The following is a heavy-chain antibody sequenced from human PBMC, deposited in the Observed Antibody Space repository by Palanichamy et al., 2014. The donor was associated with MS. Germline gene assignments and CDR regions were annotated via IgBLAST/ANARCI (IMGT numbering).Heavy chain of an antibody. CDR3: ASPGQWLANHDAFDI. Sequence: QLQLQESGPGLVKPSETLSLTCTVSGGSISSSSYYWGWIRQPPGKGLEWIGSTYYSGSTYYNPSLKSRVTISVDTSKNQFSLKLSSVTAADTAVYYCASPGQWLANHDAFDIWGQGTMVTVSS. V-gene: IGHV4-39*01. CDR1: GGSISSSSYY. D-gene: IGHD6-19*01. J-gene: IGHJ3*02. CDR2: TYYSGST.